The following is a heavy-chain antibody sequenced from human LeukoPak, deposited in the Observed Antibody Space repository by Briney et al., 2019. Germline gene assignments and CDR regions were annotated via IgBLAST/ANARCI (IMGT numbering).Heavy chain of an antibody. D-gene: IGHD3-22*01. CDR2: IKSKTDGGTT. J-gene: IGHJ4*02. CDR3: TKYCYDSSGYPNFDY. CDR1: GFTFSNAW. Sequence: NSGGSLRLSCAASGFTFSNAWMSWVRQAPGKGLEWVGRIKSKTDGGTTDYAAPVKGRFTISRDDSKNTLYLQMNSLKTEDTAVYYCTKYCYDSSGYPNFDYWGQGTLVAVSS. V-gene: IGHV3-15*01.